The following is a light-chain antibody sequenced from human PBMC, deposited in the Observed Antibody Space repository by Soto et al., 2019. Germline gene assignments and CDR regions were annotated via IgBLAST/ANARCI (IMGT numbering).Light chain of an antibody. CDR3: CSYAGNGAWV. Sequence: QSVLTQPPSVSGAPGQTVTISCTGSGSNIGATYDVHWYQQLPGTAPKLLIWGNTNRPSGVPDRFSGSKSGTSASLAITGLQAEDEADFFCCSYAGNGAWVFGGGTQLTVL. CDR2: GNT. J-gene: IGLJ3*02. V-gene: IGLV1-40*01. CDR1: GSNIGATYD.